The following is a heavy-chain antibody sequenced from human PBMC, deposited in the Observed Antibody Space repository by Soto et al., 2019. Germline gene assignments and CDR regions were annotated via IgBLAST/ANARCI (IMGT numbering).Heavy chain of an antibody. V-gene: IGHV4-59*08. CDR3: ARHGGFGELYNWFDP. CDR2: IYYSGST. J-gene: IGHJ5*02. D-gene: IGHD3-10*01. CDR1: GGSISSYY. Sequence: SETLSLTCTVSGGSISSYYWSWIRQPPGKGLEWIAYIYYSGSTNHNPSLKSRVTISIDTSKNQFSLKLSSVTAADTAVYYCARHGGFGELYNWFDPWGQGTLVTVSS.